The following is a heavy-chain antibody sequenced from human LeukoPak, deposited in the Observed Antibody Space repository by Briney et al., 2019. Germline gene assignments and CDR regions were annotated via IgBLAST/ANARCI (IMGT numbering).Heavy chain of an antibody. Sequence: GESLQISFKVSGYRFTNYWIGWGRPMPGKGLEWMGIIYPGNSDTRYSPSSQGQVTISADTSISTAYLQWSSLKASDTAMYYCARQNIVGATHSFDYWGQGTLVTVSS. J-gene: IGHJ4*02. CDR2: IYPGNSDT. D-gene: IGHD1-26*01. CDR3: ARQNIVGATHSFDY. V-gene: IGHV5-51*01. CDR1: GYRFTNYW.